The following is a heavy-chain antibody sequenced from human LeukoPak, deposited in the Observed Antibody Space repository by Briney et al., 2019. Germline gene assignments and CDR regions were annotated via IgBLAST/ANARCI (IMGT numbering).Heavy chain of an antibody. D-gene: IGHD2-2*01. CDR3: ARAEDQLLNDAFDI. V-gene: IGHV1-8*01. CDR2: MNPNSGNT. Sequence: GASVKVSCKASGYTFTSYDINWVRQATGQGLEWMGWMNPNSGNTGYAQKFQGRVTMTRNTSISTAYMKLSSLRSEDTAVYYCARAEDQLLNDAFDIWGQGTMVTVSS. J-gene: IGHJ3*02. CDR1: GYTFTSYD.